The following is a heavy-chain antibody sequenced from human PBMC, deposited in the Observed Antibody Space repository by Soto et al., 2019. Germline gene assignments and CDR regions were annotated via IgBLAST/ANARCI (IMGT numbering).Heavy chain of an antibody. J-gene: IGHJ4*02. V-gene: IGHV1-24*01. CDR1: GYNLTELS. Sequence: ASVKVSCKVSGYNLTELSMHWVRQAPGNGLEWMGGFDPEDGETIYAQKFQGRVTMTEDTSTDTAYMELSSLRSEDTAVYYCATDRYCSGGSCYITLFDYWGQGTLVTVSS. CDR3: ATDRYCSGGSCYITLFDY. D-gene: IGHD2-15*01. CDR2: FDPEDGET.